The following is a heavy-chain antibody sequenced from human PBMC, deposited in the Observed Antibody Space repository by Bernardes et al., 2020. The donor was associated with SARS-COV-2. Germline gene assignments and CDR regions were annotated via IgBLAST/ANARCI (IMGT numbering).Heavy chain of an antibody. CDR1: GFTFDDYA. V-gene: IGHV3-9*01. CDR3: AKVDYGSGSYSNY. CDR2: ISWNSGSI. J-gene: IGHJ4*02. D-gene: IGHD3-10*01. Sequence: GGSLRLSRAASGFTFDDYAMHWVRQAPGKGLEWVSGISWNSGSIGYADSVKGRFTISRDNAKNSLYLQMNSLRAEDTALYYCAKVDYGSGSYSNYWGQGTLVTVSS.